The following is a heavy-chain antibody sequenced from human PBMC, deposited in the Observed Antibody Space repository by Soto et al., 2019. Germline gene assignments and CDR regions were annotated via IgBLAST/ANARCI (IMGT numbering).Heavy chain of an antibody. CDR3: ARVRRYYGSAWSTDY. Sequence: EVQLVESGGGLVQPGGSLGLSCVASGSTFSTYWMTWVRQAPGEGLEWVANIKQDGSEKYYVDSVKGRFTISRDNAKNSLYLQMNSLRDEDTAVYYCARVRRYYGSAWSTDYWGQGTLVTVSS. CDR2: IKQDGSEK. V-gene: IGHV3-7*01. CDR1: GSTFSTYW. J-gene: IGHJ4*02. D-gene: IGHD3-10*01.